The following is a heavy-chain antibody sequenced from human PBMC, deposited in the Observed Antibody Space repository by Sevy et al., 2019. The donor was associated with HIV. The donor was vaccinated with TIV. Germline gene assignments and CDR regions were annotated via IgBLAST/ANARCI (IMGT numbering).Heavy chain of an antibody. J-gene: IGHJ5*02. Sequence: SETLSLTCTVSGGSISSSSYYWGWIRQPPGKGLEWIGSIYYSGSTYYNPSLKSRVTISVDTSKNQFSLKLSSVTAADTAVYYSALPYRRNWFDPWGQGTLVSVSS. CDR1: GGSISSSSYY. D-gene: IGHD2-2*01. V-gene: IGHV4-39*01. CDR3: ALPYRRNWFDP. CDR2: IYYSGST.